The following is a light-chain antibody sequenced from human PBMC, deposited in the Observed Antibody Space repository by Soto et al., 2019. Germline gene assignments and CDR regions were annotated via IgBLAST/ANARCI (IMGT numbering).Light chain of an antibody. V-gene: IGLV1-40*01. CDR3: QSYDSSLSGHVV. CDR2: SNS. J-gene: IGLJ2*01. Sequence: QSVLTQPPSVSGAPGQRVTISCTGSSSNIGAGYNVHWYQQLPGTAPKLLIYSNSNRPSGVPDRFSGSKSGTSASLAITGLQAEDEAVYYCQSYDSSLSGHVVFGGGTKLTVL. CDR1: SSNIGAGYN.